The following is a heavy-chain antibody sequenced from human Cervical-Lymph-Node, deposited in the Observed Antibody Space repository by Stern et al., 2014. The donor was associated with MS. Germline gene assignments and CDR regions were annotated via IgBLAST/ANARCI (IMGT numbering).Heavy chain of an antibody. CDR2: IRNVGSA. Sequence: EVQLVESGGGVIQPGGSLRLSCTASGFTVSRDSMTWVRQAPGKGLEWVSRIRNVGSAFYTDSVKGRFTISRDDSKNTVYLHMTSRRAEDTAMYYCARDTSSPERSDWWGQGTLVTVSS. V-gene: IGHV3-53*01. CDR3: ARDTSSPERSDW. D-gene: IGHD1-1*01. CDR1: GFTVSRDS. J-gene: IGHJ4*02.